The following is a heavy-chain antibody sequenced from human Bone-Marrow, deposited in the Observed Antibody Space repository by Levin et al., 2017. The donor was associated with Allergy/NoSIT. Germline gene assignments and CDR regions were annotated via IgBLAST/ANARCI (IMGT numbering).Heavy chain of an antibody. J-gene: IGHJ5*02. V-gene: IGHV5-51*01. CDR3: ARHRYYDFWSGYPRINNWFDP. CDR1: GYSFTSYW. CDR2: IYPGDSDT. D-gene: IGHD3-3*01. Sequence: KVSCNGSGYSFTSYWIGWVRQMPGKGLEWMGIIYPGDSDTRYSPSFQGQVTISADKSISTAYLQWSSLKASDTSMYYCARHRYYDFWSGYPRINNWFDPWGQGTLVTVSS.